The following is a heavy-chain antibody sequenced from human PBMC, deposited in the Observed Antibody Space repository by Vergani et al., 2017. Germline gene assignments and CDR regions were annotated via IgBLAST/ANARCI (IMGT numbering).Heavy chain of an antibody. CDR2: ISYDGRNK. D-gene: IGHD3-10*01. Sequence: QVQLVESGGGVVQPGRSLRLSCAASGFTFSSYGMHWVRQAPGKGLEWVAVISYDGRNKYYADSVKGRFTISRDNSKNTLYLQMNSLRAEDTAVYYCAKDASRGSWIDFWGQGTLVTVSS. CDR1: GFTFSSYG. J-gene: IGHJ4*02. CDR3: AKDASRGSWIDF. V-gene: IGHV3-30*18.